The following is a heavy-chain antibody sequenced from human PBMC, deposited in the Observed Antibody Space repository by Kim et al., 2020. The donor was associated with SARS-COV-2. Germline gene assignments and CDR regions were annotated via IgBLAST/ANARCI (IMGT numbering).Heavy chain of an antibody. CDR1: GYSFTSYW. Sequence: GESLKISCKGSGYSFTSYWIGWVRQMPGKGLEWMGIIYPGDSDTRYSPSFQGQVTISADKSISTAYLQWSSLKASDTAMYYCARVPYCSGGSCYDYYYGMDVWGQGTTVTVSS. CDR2: IYPGDSDT. D-gene: IGHD2-15*01. J-gene: IGHJ6*02. CDR3: ARVPYCSGGSCYDYYYGMDV. V-gene: IGHV5-51*01.